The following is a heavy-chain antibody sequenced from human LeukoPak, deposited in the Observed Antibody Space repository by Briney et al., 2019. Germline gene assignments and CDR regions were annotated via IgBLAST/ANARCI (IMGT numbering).Heavy chain of an antibody. V-gene: IGHV3-7*01. Sequence: GGSLRLSCAASGFTFSNYWMTWVRQAPGKGLEWVANIKEDGSDKYYVDSVKGRFTISRDNAKNSLFLQMNTLRAEDTAVYYCARERHLLQFGEFNDAFEIWGQGTMVTVSS. J-gene: IGHJ3*02. CDR3: ARERHLLQFGEFNDAFEI. D-gene: IGHD3-10*01. CDR1: GFTFSNYW. CDR2: IKEDGSDK.